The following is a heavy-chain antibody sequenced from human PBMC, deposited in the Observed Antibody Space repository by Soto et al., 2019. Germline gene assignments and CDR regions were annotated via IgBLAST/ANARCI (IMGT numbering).Heavy chain of an antibody. V-gene: IGHV4-31*03. CDR3: ARENGGNSVYWDY. J-gene: IGHJ4*02. CDR1: GCSISSGGYY. D-gene: IGHD2-21*02. Sequence: PSETLSLTCTVSGCSISSGGYYWSWIRQHPGKGLEWIGYIYYSGSTYYNPSLKSRVTISVDTSKNQFSLKLSSVTAADTAVYYCARENGGNSVYWDYWGQGTLVTVSS. CDR2: IYYSGST.